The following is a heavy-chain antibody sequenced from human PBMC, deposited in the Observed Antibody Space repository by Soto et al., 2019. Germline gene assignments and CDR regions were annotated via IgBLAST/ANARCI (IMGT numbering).Heavy chain of an antibody. V-gene: IGHV4-34*01. CDR3: ARSHRVETPRGGKFSFYSYGMDA. CDR2: IGHSGIT. D-gene: IGHD2-21*02. J-gene: IGHJ6*02. CDR1: GGSFSNYH. Sequence: QVQLQQWGAGLLKPSETLSLTCAVYGGSFSNYHWTWIRQSPGKGLEWIGEIGHSGITKYNPSLKNRVSLTIVRSKIQFSLQLNSMPAADAAVYYCARSHRVETPRGGKFSFYSYGMDAWGQGTTVTVSS.